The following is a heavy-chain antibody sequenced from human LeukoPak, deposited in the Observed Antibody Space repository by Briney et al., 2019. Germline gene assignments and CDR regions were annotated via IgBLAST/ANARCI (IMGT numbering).Heavy chain of an antibody. J-gene: IGHJ4*02. V-gene: IGHV2-70*11. CDR1: GFSLSTTGMC. D-gene: IGHD3-22*01. CDR2: IDWDDDK. Sequence: SGPALVKPTSTLTLTCTFTGFSLSTTGMCVSWIRHPPGKALEWLARIDWDDDKYYSTALKTRLTISKDTSKNQVVLTMTNMDPVDTATYYGARNTLLDDSSGYYHDYWGQGTLVTVSS. CDR3: ARNTLLDDSSGYYHDY.